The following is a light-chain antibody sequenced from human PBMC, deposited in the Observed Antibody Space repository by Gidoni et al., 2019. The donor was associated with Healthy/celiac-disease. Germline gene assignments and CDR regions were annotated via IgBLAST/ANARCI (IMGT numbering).Light chain of an antibody. V-gene: IGKV2-30*02. J-gene: IGKJ1*01. Sequence: DVVMTQPPLSLPVTLGQPASISCRSSQSLVHSDGNTYLNWFQQRPGQSPRRLIYKVSNRDSGVPDRCSGSGSGTDFTLKISRVEAEDGGVYYCMQGTHWPKTFGQGTKVEIK. CDR1: QSLVHSDGNTY. CDR3: MQGTHWPKT. CDR2: KVS.